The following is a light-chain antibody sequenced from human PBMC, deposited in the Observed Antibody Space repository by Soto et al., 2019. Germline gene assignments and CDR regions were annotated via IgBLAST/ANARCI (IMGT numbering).Light chain of an antibody. Sequence: TQSPSSLSSSVGYMVTIACRASQGIRNDLGWYQQKPGKAPKLLIYAASSLQSGVPSRFSGSGSGTDFTLTISSLQPEDFATYYCQPSYSTPRTFGQGTKVDIK. J-gene: IGKJ1*01. V-gene: IGKV1-6*01. CDR3: QPSYSTPRT. CDR2: AAS. CDR1: QGIRND.